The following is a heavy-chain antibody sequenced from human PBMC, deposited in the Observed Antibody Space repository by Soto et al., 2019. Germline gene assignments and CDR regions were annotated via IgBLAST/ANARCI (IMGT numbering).Heavy chain of an antibody. D-gene: IGHD1-1*01. CDR2: ISYDGSNK. J-gene: IGHJ6*02. CDR1: GFTFSSYG. Sequence: GGSLRLSCAASGFTFSSYGMHWVRQAPGKGLEWVAVISYDGSNKYYADSVKGRFTISRDNSKNTLYLQMNSLRAEDTAVYYCAKGRVPGGQADYYGMDVWGQGTTVTVSS. V-gene: IGHV3-30*18. CDR3: AKGRVPGGQADYYGMDV.